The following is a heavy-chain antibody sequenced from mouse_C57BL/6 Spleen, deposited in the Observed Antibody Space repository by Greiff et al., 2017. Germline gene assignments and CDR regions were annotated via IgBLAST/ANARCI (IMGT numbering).Heavy chain of an antibody. Sequence: QVQLQQSGAELVRPGSSVKLSCKASGYTFTSYWMHWVKQRPIQGLEWIGNIDPSDSDTHYNQKFKDKATLTVDKSSSTAYMQLSSLTSEDSAVYYCARDSSGYRFAYWGQGTLVTVSA. CDR2: IDPSDSDT. V-gene: IGHV1-52*01. CDR3: ARDSSGYRFAY. J-gene: IGHJ3*01. CDR1: GYTFTSYW. D-gene: IGHD3-2*02.